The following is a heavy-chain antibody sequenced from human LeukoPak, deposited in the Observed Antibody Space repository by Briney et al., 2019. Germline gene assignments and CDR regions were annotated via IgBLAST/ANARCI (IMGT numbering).Heavy chain of an antibody. CDR1: GYGFTSYW. J-gene: IGHJ3*02. D-gene: IGHD3-22*01. V-gene: IGHV5-51*01. CDR2: IYPGDSDT. Sequence: GESLKISCKGSGYGFTSYWIGWVRQMPGKGLEWMGIIYPGDSDTRCSPSFQGQVTISADKSISTAYLQWSSLKASDTAMYYCARLYNYYDSSGSKNDAFDIWGQGTMVTVSS. CDR3: ARLYNYYDSSGSKNDAFDI.